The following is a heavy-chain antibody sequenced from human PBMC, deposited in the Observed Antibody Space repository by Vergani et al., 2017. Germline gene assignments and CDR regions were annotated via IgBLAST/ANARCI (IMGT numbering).Heavy chain of an antibody. J-gene: IGHJ4*02. V-gene: IGHV3-23*04. Sequence: VQLVESGGGVVQPGRSLRLSCAASGFTFSSYALHWVRQAPGKGLEWVSAISGSGGSTYYADSVKGRFTISRDNSKTTLYLQMNSLRAEDTAVYYCAKGLAGIAAAGTLYWGQGTVVTVSS. CDR3: AKGLAGIAAAGTLY. D-gene: IGHD6-13*01. CDR1: GFTFSSYA. CDR2: ISGSGGST.